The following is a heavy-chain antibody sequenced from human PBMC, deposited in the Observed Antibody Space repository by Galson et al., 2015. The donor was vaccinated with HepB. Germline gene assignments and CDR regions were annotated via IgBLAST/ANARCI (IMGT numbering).Heavy chain of an antibody. V-gene: IGHV3-15*01. CDR1: GFTFRNAW. J-gene: IGHJ4*02. Sequence: SLRLSCAASGFTFRNAWMSWVRQAPGKGLEWVGRIKKKSEGGTTDYAAPVKGRFTISRDDSKNTLYLEMSSLKTEDTALYYCTTFLEMTTVQYWGRGTLVTVSS. D-gene: IGHD4-11*01. CDR2: IKKKSEGGTT. CDR3: TTFLEMTTVQY.